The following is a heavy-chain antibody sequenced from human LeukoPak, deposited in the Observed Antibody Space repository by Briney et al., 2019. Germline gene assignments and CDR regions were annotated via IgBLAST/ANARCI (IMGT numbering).Heavy chain of an antibody. D-gene: IGHD3-22*01. CDR1: GFTFSSYA. V-gene: IGHV3-49*04. CDR2: IRSKAYGGTT. CDR3: TRAAYYYDSSGYYPTHFDY. Sequence: GGSLRLSCAASGFTFSSYAMSWVRQAPGKGLEWVGFIRSKAYGGTTEYAASVKGRFTISRDDSKSIAYLQMNSLKTEDTAVYYCTRAAYYYDSSGYYPTHFDYWGQGTLVTVSS. J-gene: IGHJ4*02.